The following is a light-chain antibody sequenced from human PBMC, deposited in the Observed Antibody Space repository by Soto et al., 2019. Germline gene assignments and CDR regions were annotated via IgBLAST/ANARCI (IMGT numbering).Light chain of an antibody. CDR3: QQYNKWRT. CDR1: ESVSSN. J-gene: IGKJ1*01. V-gene: IGKV3-15*01. CDR2: GAS. Sequence: TQSPGTLSFSLWERGTLSFRASESVSSNLAWYRQKPGQAPRLLIYGASTRATGIPARISGSGSGTEFALTISSLQSEDFAVYYCQQYNKWRTFGQGTKVDIK.